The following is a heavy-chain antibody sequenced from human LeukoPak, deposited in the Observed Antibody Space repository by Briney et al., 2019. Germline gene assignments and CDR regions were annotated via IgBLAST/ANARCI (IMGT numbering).Heavy chain of an antibody. J-gene: IGHJ4*02. V-gene: IGHV4-34*01. CDR2: INHSGST. Sequence: SETLSLTCAVYGGSFSGYYWSWIRQPPGKGLEWIGEINHSGSTNYNPSLKSRVTISVDTSKNQFSLKLSSVTAAGTAVYYCARGRGGDGYNYDFDYWGQGTLVTVSS. CDR3: ARGRGGDGYNYDFDY. CDR1: GGSFSGYY. D-gene: IGHD5-24*01.